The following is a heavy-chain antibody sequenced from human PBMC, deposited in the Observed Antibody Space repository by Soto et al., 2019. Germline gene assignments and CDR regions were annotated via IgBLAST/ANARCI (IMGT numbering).Heavy chain of an antibody. CDR3: ARDRIAAALHYGMDV. CDR1: GYTFTGYY. Sequence: ASVKVSCKASGYTFTGYYMHWVRQAPGQGLEWMGWINPNSGGTNYAQKFQGWVTMTRDTSISTAYMELSRLRSDDTAVYYCARDRIAAALHYGMDVWGQGTTVTVSS. J-gene: IGHJ6*02. CDR2: INPNSGGT. D-gene: IGHD6-13*01. V-gene: IGHV1-2*04.